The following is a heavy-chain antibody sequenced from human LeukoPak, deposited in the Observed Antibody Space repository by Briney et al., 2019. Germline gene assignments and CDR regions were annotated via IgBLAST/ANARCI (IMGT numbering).Heavy chain of an antibody. J-gene: IGHJ4*02. CDR3: ARLSDY. CDR2: TNYSGST. CDR1: GGSISGSHYY. V-gene: IGHV4-39*01. Sequence: SETLSLTCTVSGGSISGSHYYWGWIRQPPGKGLEWIGSTNYSGSTYYNPSLKTRVTISVDTSKNQFSLRLNSVTAADTAVYYCARLSDYWGQGTQVTVSS.